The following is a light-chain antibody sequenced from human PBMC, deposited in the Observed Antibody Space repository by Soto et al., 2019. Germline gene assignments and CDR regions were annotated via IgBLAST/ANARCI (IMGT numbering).Light chain of an antibody. J-gene: IGKJ1*01. Sequence: IVLTHSPATLSSFPGDRVTLSCRASQAVNTRLAWYQHKPGQAPRLLIYLASNRAAGVPARFSGSGSGTDFTLTISRLEPEDFAVYYCEQYGSSPRTFGQGTKVDIK. V-gene: IGKV3-20*01. CDR2: LAS. CDR1: QAVNTR. CDR3: EQYGSSPRT.